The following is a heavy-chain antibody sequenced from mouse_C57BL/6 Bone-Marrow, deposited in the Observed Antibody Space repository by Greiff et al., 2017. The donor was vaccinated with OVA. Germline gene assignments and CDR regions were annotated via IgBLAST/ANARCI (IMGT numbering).Heavy chain of an antibody. Sequence: VQLQQSGAELAKPGASVKLSCKASGYTFTDYYINWVKQRPGQGLEWIGKIGPGSGSTYYNEKFKGKATLTADKSSSTAYMQLSSLTSEDSAVYFGAREAYYSNYDLYFDVWGTGATVTVSS. CDR3: AREAYYSNYDLYFDV. J-gene: IGHJ1*03. CDR2: IGPGSGST. CDR1: GYTFTDYY. D-gene: IGHD2-5*01. V-gene: IGHV1-77*01.